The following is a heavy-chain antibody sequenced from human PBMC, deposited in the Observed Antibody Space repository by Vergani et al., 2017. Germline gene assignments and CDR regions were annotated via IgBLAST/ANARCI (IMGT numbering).Heavy chain of an antibody. CDR2: INKDGHT. CDR3: AVRPRVNLVGGEIVTKRTFEY. Sequence: QVQLQQWGAGVVKPSGTLSLTCAVFGESFSSFYWSWIRQPPGKGLEWIGEINKDGHTNYNPSLESRVTVSRDTAKIQFSLNLMSVTAADTAMYYCAVRPRVNLVGGEIVTKRTFEYWSQGSLVTVSS. CDR1: GESFSSFY. V-gene: IGHV4-34*02. J-gene: IGHJ4*02. D-gene: IGHD3-10*01.